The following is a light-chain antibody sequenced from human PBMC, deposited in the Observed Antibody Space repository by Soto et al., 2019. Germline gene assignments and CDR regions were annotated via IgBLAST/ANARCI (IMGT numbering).Light chain of an antibody. CDR1: SSDVGGYKF. J-gene: IGLJ3*02. Sequence: QSALTQPASVSGSPGQSITISCTGTSSDVGGYKFVSWYQQHPGKAPKLMIYEVSNRPSGISNRFSGSKSGNTASLTISGLQAEDEADYYCSSYTSRNTVWVFGGGTKLTVL. V-gene: IGLV2-14*01. CDR3: SSYTSRNTVWV. CDR2: EVS.